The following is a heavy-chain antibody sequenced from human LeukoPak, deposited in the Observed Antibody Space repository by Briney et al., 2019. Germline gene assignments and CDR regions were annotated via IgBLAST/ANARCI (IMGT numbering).Heavy chain of an antibody. CDR3: ARVDVVTVGKNAFDI. CDR2: IYSGVST. J-gene: IGHJ3*02. CDR1: GFTISSNY. Sequence: GGSLRLSCAASGFTISSNYRSWVRQAPGKGLEWVSDIYSGVSTYYKDSLKGRFTISRDKSKNKLSLKMNSLSAADTAVYYCARVDVVTVGKNAFDIWGQGTMVTVSS. D-gene: IGHD4-23*01. V-gene: IGHV3-66*01.